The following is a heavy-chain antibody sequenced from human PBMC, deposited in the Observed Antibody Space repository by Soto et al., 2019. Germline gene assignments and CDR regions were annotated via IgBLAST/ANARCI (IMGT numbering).Heavy chain of an antibody. CDR1: GFTFSNFD. Sequence: QMQRVESGGGVVQPGRSLRGSCAASGFTFSNFDMYWVRQAPGKGLEWVAIISFDGRSNYYADSVKDRFTISRDDSKNTLFLQMNSLSPEDTAVYYCAKDSGVDTNTWSPMYCYYVMDVWGQGTTVTVSS. V-gene: IGHV3-30*18. J-gene: IGHJ6*02. D-gene: IGHD3-3*01. CDR3: AKDSGVDTNTWSPMYCYYVMDV. CDR2: ISFDGRSN.